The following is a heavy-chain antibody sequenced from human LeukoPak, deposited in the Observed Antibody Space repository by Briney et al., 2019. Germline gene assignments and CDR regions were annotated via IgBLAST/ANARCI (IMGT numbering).Heavy chain of an antibody. V-gene: IGHV1-18*01. CDR3: TRDRRYDFWSGYYNYKYYYYGMDV. CDR1: GYTFTSYG. Sequence: ASVKVSFKASGYTFTSYGISWVRQAPGQGLEWMGWISTYNGNTNYAHKFQGRVTLTTDTSTSTASMELRSLRSDDTAVYYCTRDRRYDFWSGYYNYKYYYYGMDVWGQGTTVTVSS. J-gene: IGHJ6*02. D-gene: IGHD3-3*01. CDR2: ISTYNGNT.